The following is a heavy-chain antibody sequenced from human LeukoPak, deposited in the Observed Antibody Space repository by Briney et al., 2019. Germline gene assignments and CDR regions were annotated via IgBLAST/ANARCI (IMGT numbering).Heavy chain of an antibody. CDR2: INWNGAGT. Sequence: GGSLRLSCAASGFTFDDYGMSWVRQAPGKGLEWFCGINWNGAGTGYADSVKGRFTISRDNAKNSVYLQMNSLRAEDTAVYYCARGSPYNWNYAPFDYWGQGTLVTVSS. CDR3: ARGSPYNWNYAPFDY. CDR1: GFTFDDYG. D-gene: IGHD1-7*01. V-gene: IGHV3-20*04. J-gene: IGHJ4*02.